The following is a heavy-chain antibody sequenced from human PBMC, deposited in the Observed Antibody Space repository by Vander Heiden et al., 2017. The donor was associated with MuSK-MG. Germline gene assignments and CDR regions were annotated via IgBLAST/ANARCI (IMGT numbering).Heavy chain of an antibody. D-gene: IGHD6-19*01. CDR1: GGSISSYY. V-gene: IGHV4-59*01. CDR3: ARSIAVAVHGAPYYYYMDV. J-gene: IGHJ6*03. CDR2: IYYSGST. Sequence: QVQLQESGPGLVKPSETLSLTCTVSGGSISSYYWSWIRQPPGKGLEWIGYIYYSGSTNYNPSLKRRVTISVDTSKNQFSLKLSSVTAADTAVYYCARSIAVAVHGAPYYYYMDVWGKGTTVTVSS.